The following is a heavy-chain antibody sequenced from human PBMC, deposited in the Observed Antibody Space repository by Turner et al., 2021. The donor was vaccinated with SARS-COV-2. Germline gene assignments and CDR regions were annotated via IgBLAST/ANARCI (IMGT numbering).Heavy chain of an antibody. Sequence: GQRVQSGATVKKPASSVTVPCKASGYTFTGYYMHWVRQAPGTGLEWMGWISPNSGGTISAQKFQGSVTMTRDTSISTAYMDLSRLRSDDTAVYYCARVSSLSYYFDYWGQGTLVTVSS. CDR2: ISPNSGGT. CDR3: ARVSSLSYYFDY. J-gene: IGHJ4*02. V-gene: IGHV1-2*02. CDR1: GYTFTGYY. D-gene: IGHD6-6*01.